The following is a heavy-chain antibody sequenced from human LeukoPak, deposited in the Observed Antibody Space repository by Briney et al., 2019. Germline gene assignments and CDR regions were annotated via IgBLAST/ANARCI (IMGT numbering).Heavy chain of an antibody. J-gene: IGHJ4*02. V-gene: IGHV1-69*13. Sequence: SVKVSCKASGGTFSSYAISWVRQAPGQGLEWMGGIIPIFGTANYAQKLQGRVTITADESTSTAYMELSSLRSEDTAVYYCARAGVGYDSSGYYYTPIDYWGQGTLVTVSS. D-gene: IGHD3-22*01. CDR2: IIPIFGTA. CDR3: ARAGVGYDSSGYYYTPIDY. CDR1: GGTFSSYA.